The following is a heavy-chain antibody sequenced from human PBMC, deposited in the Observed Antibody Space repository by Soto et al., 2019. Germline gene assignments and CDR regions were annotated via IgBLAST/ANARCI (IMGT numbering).Heavy chain of an antibody. J-gene: IGHJ3*02. CDR3: ARAYSDAFDI. Sequence: NPGGSLRLSCVASGFTFSDYYMTWIRQAPGKGLEWVSYISSSGTGIYYPDSVKGRFTISRDNAKNSLYLQVSSPRAEDTAVYYCARAYSDAFDIWGQGTMVTVSS. D-gene: IGHD2-15*01. V-gene: IGHV3-11*01. CDR2: ISSSGTGI. CDR1: GFTFSDYY.